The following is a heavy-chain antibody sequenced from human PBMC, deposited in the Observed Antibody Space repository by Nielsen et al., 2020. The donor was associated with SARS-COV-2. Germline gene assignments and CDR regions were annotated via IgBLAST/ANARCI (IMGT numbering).Heavy chain of an antibody. Sequence: GGSLRLSCKGSGYSFTSYWISWVRQMPGKGLEWMGRIDPSDSYTNYSPSFQGHVTISADKSISTAYLQWSSLKASDTAMYYCARRTPKGSRFDPWGQGTLVTVSS. CDR3: ARRTPKGSRFDP. CDR1: GYSFTSYW. V-gene: IGHV5-10-1*01. J-gene: IGHJ5*02. CDR2: IDPSDSYT.